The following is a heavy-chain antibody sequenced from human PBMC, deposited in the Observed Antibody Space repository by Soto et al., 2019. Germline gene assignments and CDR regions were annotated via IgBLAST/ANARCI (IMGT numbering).Heavy chain of an antibody. V-gene: IGHV3-48*02. CDR3: ARDNPPGRYFDWFGFDY. CDR2: ISSSSSTI. Sequence: EVQLVESGGGLVQPGGSLRLSCAASGFTFSSYSMNWVRQAPGKGLEWVSYISSSSSTIYYADSVKGRFTISRDNAKNSLYLQMNRRRDEDTAVYYCARDNPPGRYFDWFGFDYWVQGTLVTVSS. J-gene: IGHJ4*02. D-gene: IGHD3-9*01. CDR1: GFTFSSYS.